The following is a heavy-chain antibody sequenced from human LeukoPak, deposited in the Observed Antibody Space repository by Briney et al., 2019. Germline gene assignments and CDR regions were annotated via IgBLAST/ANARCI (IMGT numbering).Heavy chain of an antibody. J-gene: IGHJ3*02. D-gene: IGHD3-9*01. Sequence: SETLSLTCTVSGGSISSGDYYWSWIRQPPGKGLEWIGYIYYSGSTYYNPSLKSRVTISVDTSKNQFSLKLSSVTAADTAVYYCARLDWKDAFDIWGQGTMVTVSS. CDR2: IYYSGST. CDR3: ARLDWKDAFDI. V-gene: IGHV4-30-4*08. CDR1: GGSISSGDYY.